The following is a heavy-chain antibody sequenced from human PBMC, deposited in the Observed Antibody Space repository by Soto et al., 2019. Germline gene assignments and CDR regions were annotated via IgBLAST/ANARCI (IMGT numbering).Heavy chain of an antibody. CDR2: ISYDGSNK. J-gene: IGHJ4*02. Sequence: GGSLRLSCAASVFPVSSYGMHWVRQAPGKGLEWVAVISYDGSNKYYADSVKGRFTISRDNSKNTLYLQMNSLRAEDTAVYYCAKDPSSSGYYPYYFDYWGQGTLVTVSS. V-gene: IGHV3-30*18. D-gene: IGHD3-22*01. CDR1: VFPVSSYG. CDR3: AKDPSSSGYYPYYFDY.